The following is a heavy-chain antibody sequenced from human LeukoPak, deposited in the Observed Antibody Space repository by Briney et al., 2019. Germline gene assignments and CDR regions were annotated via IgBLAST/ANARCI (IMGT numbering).Heavy chain of an antibody. V-gene: IGHV3-48*03. CDR2: ISSSGSTI. CDR3: ARDLMGWDLHYFDY. D-gene: IGHD1-26*01. J-gene: IGHJ4*02. CDR1: GFTFSSYE. Sequence: GGSLRLSCAASGFTFSSYEMNWVRQAPGKGLEWVSYISSSGSTIYYADSVKGRFTISRDNAKNSLYLQMHSLRAEDTAVYYCARDLMGWDLHYFDYWGQGTLVTVSS.